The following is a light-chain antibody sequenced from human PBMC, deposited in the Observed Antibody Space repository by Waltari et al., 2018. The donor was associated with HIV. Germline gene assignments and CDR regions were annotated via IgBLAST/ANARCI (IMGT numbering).Light chain of an antibody. Sequence: DIQMTQSPSSLSASVGDRVTITCRTSQNINSFLNWYQQKPGKVPKRLIYGASNLESGVPSRFSGSGYGTDFSLTISSLQPDDFATYYCLQSFDSPLTFGPGTTVDSK. J-gene: IGKJ3*01. CDR1: QNINSF. V-gene: IGKV1-39*01. CDR3: LQSFDSPLT. CDR2: GAS.